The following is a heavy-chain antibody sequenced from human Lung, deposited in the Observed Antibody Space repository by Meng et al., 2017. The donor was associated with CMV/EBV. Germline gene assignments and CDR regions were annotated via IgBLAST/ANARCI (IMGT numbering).Heavy chain of an antibody. V-gene: IGHV4-34*01. CDR3: ARTLPPARGHRLDY. Sequence: XXXLTXAVHGESFSGYSWSWIRQPPGKGLEWIGEISHSGITNYNPSLKSRVTISLDTSKNQFSLKLNSVAAADTAVFYCARTLPPARGHRLDYWGQGPLVTVSS. CDR1: GESFSGYS. J-gene: IGHJ4*02. D-gene: IGHD1-14*01. CDR2: ISHSGIT.